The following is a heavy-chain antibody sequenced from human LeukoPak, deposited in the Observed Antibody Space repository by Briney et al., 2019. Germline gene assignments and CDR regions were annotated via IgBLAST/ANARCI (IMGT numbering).Heavy chain of an antibody. Sequence: GASVKVSCKASGGTFSSYAISWVRQAPGQGLEWMGGIIPIFGTANYAQKFQGRVTITADESTSTAYMELSSLRSEDTAVYYCARRPTVTMSLWFDPWGQGTLVTVSS. CDR2: IIPIFGTA. J-gene: IGHJ5*02. V-gene: IGHV1-69*13. D-gene: IGHD4-11*01. CDR1: GGTFSSYA. CDR3: ARRPTVTMSLWFDP.